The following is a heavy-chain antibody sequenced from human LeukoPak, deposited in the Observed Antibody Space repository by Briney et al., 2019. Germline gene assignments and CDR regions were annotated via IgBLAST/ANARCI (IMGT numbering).Heavy chain of an antibody. Sequence: PGGSLRLSCVTSGFTFSSYWMTWVRQAPGKGLEWVANINQDGHEKNYVDSVKGRFTISRDNSKNTLYLQMNSLRAEDTAVYYCAKSVLSIGCYADYWGQGTLVTVSS. CDR3: AKSVLSIGCYADY. CDR1: GFTFSSYW. V-gene: IGHV3-7*05. CDR2: INQDGHEK. J-gene: IGHJ4*02. D-gene: IGHD2-15*01.